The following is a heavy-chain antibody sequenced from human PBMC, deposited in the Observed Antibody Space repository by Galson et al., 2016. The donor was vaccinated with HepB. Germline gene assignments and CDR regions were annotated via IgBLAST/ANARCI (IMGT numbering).Heavy chain of an antibody. CDR2: TYYRSKWYN. Sequence: CAISGDSVSRISLAWNWIRQSPSRGLEWLGRTYYRSKWYNDYAVSVKSRISINPDTSKNQFSLHLNSVTPEDTAVYYCARDYWGFFDYWGQGTLVTVSS. J-gene: IGHJ4*02. CDR1: GDSVSRISLA. V-gene: IGHV6-1*01. CDR3: ARDYWGFFDY. D-gene: IGHD7-27*01.